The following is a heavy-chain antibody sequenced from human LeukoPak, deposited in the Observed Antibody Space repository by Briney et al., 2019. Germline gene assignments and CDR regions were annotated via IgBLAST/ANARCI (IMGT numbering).Heavy chain of an antibody. CDR3: AREGSIVVVPAWFDP. Sequence: GGSLRPSCAASGFTFSSYGMHWVRQAPGKGLEWVAVIWYDGSNKYYADSVMGRFTISRDNSKNTLYLQMHSLRAEDTAVYYLAREGSIVVVPAWFDPWGQGTLVTVSS. V-gene: IGHV3-33*01. CDR2: IWYDGSNK. J-gene: IGHJ5*02. D-gene: IGHD2-2*01. CDR1: GFTFSSYG.